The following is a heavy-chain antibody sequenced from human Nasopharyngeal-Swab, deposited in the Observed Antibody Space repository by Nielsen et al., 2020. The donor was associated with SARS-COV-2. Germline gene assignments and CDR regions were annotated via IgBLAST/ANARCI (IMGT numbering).Heavy chain of an antibody. V-gene: IGHV4-31*03. J-gene: IGHJ4*02. D-gene: IGHD3-22*01. CDR3: ATYSSGSYFYFDS. Sequence: LRLSCSVSGASMSGSYWSWIRQHPGKGLEWIGYIYSSGATYYNPSLKSRVTISVDTSRNQFALRLTSVTAADTAVYYCATYSSGSYFYFDSWGQGTLVTISS. CDR1: GASMSGSY. CDR2: IYSSGAT.